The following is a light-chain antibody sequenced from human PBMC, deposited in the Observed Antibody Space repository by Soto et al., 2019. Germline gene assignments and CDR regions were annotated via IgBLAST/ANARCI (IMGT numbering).Light chain of an antibody. J-gene: IGKJ1*01. V-gene: IGKV1-27*01. CDR3: QKYNSAPWT. CDR2: AAS. Sequence: DIQMTQSPSSLSASIGDRVTITCRASQGINTYLAWYQQKPGRAPQLLIYAASALHSGVPSRFSGSGSGTDFTLTITSLQPEDVATYYCQKYNSAPWTFGQGTKVDIK. CDR1: QGINTY.